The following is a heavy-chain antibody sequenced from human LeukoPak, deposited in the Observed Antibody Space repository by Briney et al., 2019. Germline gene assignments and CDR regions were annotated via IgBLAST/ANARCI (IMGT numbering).Heavy chain of an antibody. CDR3: ARDPSISDYRSTWPPHFDS. Sequence: SETLSLTCAVYGGSFSGYYWSWIRQPLGKGLECIGYIYFIGGANYNPSLKSRVTISVDTSNNHFSLKLNSVTAADTAVYYCARDPSISDYRSTWPPHFDSWGQGSLVTVSS. CDR1: GGSFSGYY. V-gene: IGHV4-59*01. CDR2: IYFIGGA. J-gene: IGHJ4*02. D-gene: IGHD6-13*01.